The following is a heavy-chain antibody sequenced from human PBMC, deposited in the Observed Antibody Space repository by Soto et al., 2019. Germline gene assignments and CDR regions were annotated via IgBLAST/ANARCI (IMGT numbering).Heavy chain of an antibody. Sequence: SETLSLTCTVSGGSISRYYWSWIRQPPGKGLEWIGYIYYSGSTNYNPSLKSRVTISVDTSKNQFSLKLSSVTAADTAVYYCARAPAPLDSSSWYYFDYWGQGTLVTVSS. V-gene: IGHV4-59*01. J-gene: IGHJ4*02. D-gene: IGHD6-13*01. CDR1: GGSISRYY. CDR2: IYYSGST. CDR3: ARAPAPLDSSSWYYFDY.